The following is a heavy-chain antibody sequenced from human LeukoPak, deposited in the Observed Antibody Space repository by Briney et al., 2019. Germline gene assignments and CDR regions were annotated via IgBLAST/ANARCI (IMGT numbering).Heavy chain of an antibody. Sequence: ASVKVSCKASGYTFTGYFIHWVRQAPGQGLEWMGIINPSGGSTSYAQEFQGRVTMTRDTSTSTVYMELSSLRSEDTAVYYCASKARIAVDDAFDIWGQGTMVTVSS. D-gene: IGHD6-19*01. CDR1: GYTFTGYF. V-gene: IGHV1-46*01. J-gene: IGHJ3*02. CDR3: ASKARIAVDDAFDI. CDR2: INPSGGST.